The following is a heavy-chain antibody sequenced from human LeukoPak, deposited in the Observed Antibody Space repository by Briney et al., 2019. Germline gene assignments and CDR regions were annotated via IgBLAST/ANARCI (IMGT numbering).Heavy chain of an antibody. V-gene: IGHV3-53*01. CDR1: GFTVSSNY. Sequence: GGSLRLSCAASGFTVSSNYMSWVRQAPGKGLEWVSVIFSGGSTYYADSVKGRFTISRDNSKNTLYLQMNSLRAEDTAVYYCARLYSGYDLDAFDIWGQGTMVTVSS. CDR2: IFSGGST. D-gene: IGHD5-12*01. J-gene: IGHJ3*02. CDR3: ARLYSGYDLDAFDI.